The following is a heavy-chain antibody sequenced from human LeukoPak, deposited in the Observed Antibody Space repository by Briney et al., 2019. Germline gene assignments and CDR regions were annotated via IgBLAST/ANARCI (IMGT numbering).Heavy chain of an antibody. D-gene: IGHD4-17*01. CDR1: RYTFTDYY. CDR3: ARGRNTVTTPFDY. CDR2: INPNSGGT. Sequence: ASVKVSCKASRYTFTDYYMHWVRQAPGQELEWMGWINPNSGGTNYAQKFQGRVTMTRDTSISTAYMELSRLRSDDTAVYYCARGRNTVTTPFDYWGQGTLVTVSS. V-gene: IGHV1-2*02. J-gene: IGHJ4*02.